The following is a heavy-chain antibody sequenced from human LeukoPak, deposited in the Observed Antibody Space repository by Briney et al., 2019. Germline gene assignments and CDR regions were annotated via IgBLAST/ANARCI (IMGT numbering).Heavy chain of an antibody. CDR2: ISAYNGNT. J-gene: IGHJ2*01. V-gene: IGHV1-18*01. CDR1: GYTFTSYG. D-gene: IGHD3-3*01. CDR3: ARDRRVLEWLFNYWYFDL. Sequence: ASVKVSCKASGYTFTSYGISWVRQAPGQGLEWMGWISAYNGNTNYAQKFQGRVTITADESTSTAYMELSSLRSEDTAVYYCARDRRVLEWLFNYWYFDLWGRGTLVTVSS.